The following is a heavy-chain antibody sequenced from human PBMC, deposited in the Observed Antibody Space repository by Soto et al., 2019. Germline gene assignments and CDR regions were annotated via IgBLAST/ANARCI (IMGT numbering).Heavy chain of an antibody. CDR3: ARGLAPERITMIVVVITTNRYFDL. D-gene: IGHD3-22*01. V-gene: IGHV4-34*01. Sequence: SETLSLTCAVYGGSFSGYYWSWIRQPPGKGLEWIGEINHSGSTNYNPSLKSRVTISVDTSKNQFSLKLSSVTAADTAVYYCARGLAPERITMIVVVITTNRYFDLWGRGTLVTVSS. CDR2: INHSGST. CDR1: GGSFSGYY. J-gene: IGHJ2*01.